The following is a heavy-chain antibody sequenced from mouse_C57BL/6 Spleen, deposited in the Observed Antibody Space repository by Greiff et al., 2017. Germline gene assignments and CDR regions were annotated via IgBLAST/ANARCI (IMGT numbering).Heavy chain of an antibody. Sequence: EVMLVESGEGLVKPGGSLKFSCAASGFTFSSYAMSWVRQTPEKRLEWVAHISSGGDYIYYADTVKGRFTISSDDARTTLFLQMSSLKSKDTAMYYYTRGDYDRDYYAMDDWGQGTSVTVSS. V-gene: IGHV5-9-1*02. CDR1: GFTFSSYA. D-gene: IGHD2-4*01. CDR2: ISSGGDYI. J-gene: IGHJ4*01. CDR3: TRGDYDRDYYAMDD.